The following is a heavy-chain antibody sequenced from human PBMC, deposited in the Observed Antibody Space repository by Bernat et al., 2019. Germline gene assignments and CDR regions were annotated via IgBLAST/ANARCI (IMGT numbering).Heavy chain of an antibody. D-gene: IGHD3-16*02. CDR1: GASIAGGSYH. J-gene: IGHJ4*02. Sequence: QLQLQESGPRLVEPSQTLSLACTVTGASIAGGSYHWSWVRQYPWKGLQWIGFVSTSGSTAYNPSLKSRLSISLETSKNQFTVSLTSVTAADTAVYYCAKGDHLVELSHWGQGALVTVSS. V-gene: IGHV4-31*03. CDR2: VSTSGST. CDR3: AKGDHLVELSH.